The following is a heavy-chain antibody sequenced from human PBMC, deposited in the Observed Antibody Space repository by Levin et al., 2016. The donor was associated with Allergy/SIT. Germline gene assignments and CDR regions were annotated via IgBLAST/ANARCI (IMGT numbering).Heavy chain of an antibody. J-gene: IGHJ4*02. Sequence: SETLSLTCTVSGGSINGYYWSWIRQPPGRGLEWIGHIFSSGATDYNPSLKSRLTISVDTSKSQFSLKLTSVTAADTAIYYCARFYCTTGSCNYLAYWGQGILVTVTS. CDR1: GGSINGYY. CDR2: IFSSGAT. CDR3: ARFYCTTGSCNYLAY. D-gene: IGHD1-1*01. V-gene: IGHV4-59*01.